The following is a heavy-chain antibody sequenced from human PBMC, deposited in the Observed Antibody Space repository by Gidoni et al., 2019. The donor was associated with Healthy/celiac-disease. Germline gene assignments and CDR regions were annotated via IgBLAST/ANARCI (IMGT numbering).Heavy chain of an antibody. V-gene: IGHV5-51*01. Sequence: EVQLVQSGAEVNKPGESLKIPCTGSASSFTSYWLGWVRQMPGKGLEWMGIIYPCDSDTRYSPSFQGQVTISADKSISTAYLQWSSLKASDTAMYYCAMYSPRGGKYFDYWGQGTLVTVSS. CDR3: AMYSPRGGKYFDY. D-gene: IGHD6-13*01. J-gene: IGHJ4*02. CDR2: IYPCDSDT. CDR1: ASSFTSYW.